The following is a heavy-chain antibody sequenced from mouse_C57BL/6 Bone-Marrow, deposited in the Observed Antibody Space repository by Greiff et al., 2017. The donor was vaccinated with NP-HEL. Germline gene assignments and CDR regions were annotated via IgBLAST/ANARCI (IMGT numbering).Heavy chain of an antibody. D-gene: IGHD1-1*01. CDR2: IYPGSGST. CDR3: ASGTTVVRYFDV. V-gene: IGHV1-55*01. J-gene: IGHJ1*03. Sequence: VQLQQPGAELVKPGASVKMSCKASGYTFTSYWITWVKQRPGQGLEWIGDIYPGSGSTNYNEKFKSKATLTVDTSSSTAYMQLSSLTSEDSAVYYCASGTTVVRYFDVWGTGTTVTVSS. CDR1: GYTFTSYW.